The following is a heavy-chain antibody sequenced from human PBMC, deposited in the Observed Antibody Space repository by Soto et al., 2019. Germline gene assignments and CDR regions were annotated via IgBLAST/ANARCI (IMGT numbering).Heavy chain of an antibody. CDR3: AKDAPGGGWLSDS. CDR2: ITATDAGT. CDR1: GFILSNYA. V-gene: IGHV3-23*01. Sequence: EVQLLESGGGLVHPGESLRLSCAASGFILSNYAMSWVRQPPGKGLGWGSTITATDAGTVYADSVKGRFTISRDNSKSTLYLQINSLRVEDTAVYYCAKDAPGGGWLSDSWGQEAPVTVSS. J-gene: IGHJ4*02. D-gene: IGHD2-21*01.